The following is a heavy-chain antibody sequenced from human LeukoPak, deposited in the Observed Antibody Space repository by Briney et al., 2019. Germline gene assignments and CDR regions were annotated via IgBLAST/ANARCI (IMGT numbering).Heavy chain of an antibody. D-gene: IGHD3-10*01. J-gene: IGHJ4*02. Sequence: ASVKVSCKASGYTFTSYDINWVRQATGQGLEWMGWMNPNSGNTGYAQKFQGRVTMTRNTSISTAYMELSSLTSEDTAVYYCARVSLLWFGELSPNDLGDYWGQGTLVTVSS. CDR1: GYTFTSYD. V-gene: IGHV1-8*01. CDR2: MNPNSGNT. CDR3: ARVSLLWFGELSPNDLGDY.